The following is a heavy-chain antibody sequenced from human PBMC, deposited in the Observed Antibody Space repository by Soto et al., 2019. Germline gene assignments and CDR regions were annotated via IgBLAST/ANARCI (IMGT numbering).Heavy chain of an antibody. CDR1: GGSISSYY. CDR3: ASSHAGAHITAAVH. Sequence: TSETLSLTCTVSGGSISSYYWSWIRQPPGKGLEWIGFIHYSGSTNYNPSLKSRVTMSVDTSKNQFSLKLSSVTAADTAVYYCASSHAGAHITAAVHWGQGTLVTVSS. D-gene: IGHD6-13*01. J-gene: IGHJ4*02. CDR2: IHYSGST. V-gene: IGHV4-59*12.